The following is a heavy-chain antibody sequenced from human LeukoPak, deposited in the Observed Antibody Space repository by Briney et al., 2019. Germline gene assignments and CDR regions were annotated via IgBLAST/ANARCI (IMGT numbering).Heavy chain of an antibody. CDR1: GGTFSSYA. Sequence: SVKVSCKASGGTFSSYAISWVRQAPGQGLEWMEGIIPIFGTANYAQKFQGRVTITADESTSTAYMELSSLRSEDTAVYYCARAPWRPRITMIGYFDYWGQGTLVTVSS. CDR3: ARAPWRPRITMIGYFDY. V-gene: IGHV1-69*01. D-gene: IGHD3-22*01. J-gene: IGHJ4*02. CDR2: IIPIFGTA.